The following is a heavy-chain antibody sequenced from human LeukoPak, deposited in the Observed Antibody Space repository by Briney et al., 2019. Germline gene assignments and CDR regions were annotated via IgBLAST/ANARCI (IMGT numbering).Heavy chain of an antibody. CDR1: GFTFSSYS. D-gene: IGHD3-10*02. J-gene: IGHJ6*04. CDR3: AELGITMIGGV. V-gene: IGHV3-48*04. Sequence: GGSLRLSCAASGFTFSSYSMMWVRQAPGKGLEWVSYISSSGSTIYYADSVKGRFTISRDNAKNSLHLQMNSLRAEDTAVYYCAELGITMIGGVWGKGTTVTISS. CDR2: ISSSGSTI.